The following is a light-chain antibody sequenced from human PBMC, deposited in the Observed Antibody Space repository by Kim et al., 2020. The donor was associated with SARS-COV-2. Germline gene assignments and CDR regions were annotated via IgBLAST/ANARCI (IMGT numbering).Light chain of an antibody. Sequence: QSGTISCTGSSSDVGTYNRVAWYQQPPDTAPKLIIYEVNNRPSGVPDRFSGSRSGNTASLTISGLQAEDEAYYFCSSYTSFNTFVLFGGGTQLTVL. CDR1: SSDVGTYNR. J-gene: IGLJ2*01. CDR3: SSYTSFNTFVL. CDR2: EVN. V-gene: IGLV2-18*02.